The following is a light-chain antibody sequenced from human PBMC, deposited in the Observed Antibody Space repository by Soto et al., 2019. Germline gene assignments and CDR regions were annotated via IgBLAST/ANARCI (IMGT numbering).Light chain of an antibody. CDR3: QQYATIT. CDR1: QSVSSSY. J-gene: IGKJ5*01. V-gene: IGKV3-20*01. CDR2: GAS. Sequence: TQSPGTLSLSPGERATLSCRASQSVSSSYLAWYQQKPGQAPRLLIYGASSRATGIPDRFSGSGSGTDFTLTISRLEPEDFAVYYCQQYATITFGQGTRLEIK.